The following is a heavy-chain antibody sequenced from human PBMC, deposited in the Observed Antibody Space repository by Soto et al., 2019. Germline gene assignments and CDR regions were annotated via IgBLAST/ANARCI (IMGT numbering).Heavy chain of an antibody. CDR1: GFTFSSYW. CDR3: AGGSGWLIDY. V-gene: IGHV3-7*03. Sequence: GGSLRLSCEASGFTFSSYWMNLVRQAPGKGLEWVAIIKKDGSEKYYVDSVKGRFTISRDNAKNSLYLQMNDLRAEDTAVYYCAGGSGWLIDYWGRGTLVTV. CDR2: IKKDGSEK. J-gene: IGHJ4*02. D-gene: IGHD6-19*01.